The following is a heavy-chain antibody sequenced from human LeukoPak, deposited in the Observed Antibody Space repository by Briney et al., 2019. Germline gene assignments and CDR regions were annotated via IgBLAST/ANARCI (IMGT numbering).Heavy chain of an antibody. V-gene: IGHV4-59*01. CDR1: GGSISSYY. CDR3: ARERYSGHAFDI. J-gene: IGHJ3*02. Sequence: SETLSLTCTVSGGSISSYYWSWIRQPPGEGLERIGYIYYSGSTNYNPSLKSRVTISVDTSKNQFSLKLSSATAADTAVYYCARERYSGHAFDIWGQGTVVTVSS. D-gene: IGHD5-12*01. CDR2: IYYSGST.